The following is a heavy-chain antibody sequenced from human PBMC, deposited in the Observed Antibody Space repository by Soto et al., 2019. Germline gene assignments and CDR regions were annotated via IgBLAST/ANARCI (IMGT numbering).Heavy chain of an antibody. Sequence: GGSLRLSCAASGFTFSSYAMHWVRQAPGKGLEYVSAISSNGGSTYYADSVKGRFTISRDNSKNTLYLQTGSLRAEDMAVYYCARGSGSYIPYWYFDLWGRGTLVTVSS. CDR3: ARGSGSYIPYWYFDL. V-gene: IGHV3-64*02. J-gene: IGHJ2*01. CDR2: ISSNGGST. CDR1: GFTFSSYA. D-gene: IGHD1-26*01.